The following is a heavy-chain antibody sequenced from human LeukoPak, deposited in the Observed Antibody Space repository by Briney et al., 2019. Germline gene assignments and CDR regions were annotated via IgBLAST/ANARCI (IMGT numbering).Heavy chain of an antibody. Sequence: ASVKVSCKASGGTFSSYAISWVRQAPGQGLEWMGGIIPISGTANYAQKFQGRVTITADESTSTAYMELSSLRSEDTAVYYCARGDGYYKYYFDYWGQGTLVTVSS. D-gene: IGHD5-24*01. CDR1: GGTFSSYA. J-gene: IGHJ4*02. V-gene: IGHV1-69*01. CDR3: ARGDGYYKYYFDY. CDR2: IIPISGTA.